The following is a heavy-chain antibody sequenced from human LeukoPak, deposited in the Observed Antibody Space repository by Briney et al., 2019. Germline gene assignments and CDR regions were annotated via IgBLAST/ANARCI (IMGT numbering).Heavy chain of an antibody. V-gene: IGHV4-59*08. J-gene: IGHJ3*02. CDR1: GGSVSSYY. CDR3: ATDSSGYYPHDTFDI. D-gene: IGHD3-22*01. CDR2: IYYSGST. Sequence: KPSETLSLTCSVSGGSVSSYYWNWIRQPPGKGLEWIGYIYYSGSTNYNPSLRSRVTISVDTSKNQFSLKLSSVTAADTAVYYRATDSSGYYPHDTFDIWGQGTMVTVSS.